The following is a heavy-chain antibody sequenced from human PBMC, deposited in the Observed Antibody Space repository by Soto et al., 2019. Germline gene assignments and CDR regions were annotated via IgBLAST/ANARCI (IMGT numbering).Heavy chain of an antibody. V-gene: IGHV3-74*01. CDR1: GFTFDGYA. J-gene: IGHJ4*02. CDR2: SDDNGRRT. Sequence: GGSLRLSCAAPGFTFDGYAVHWSRQPPGKGLEWVSGSDDNGRRTHYADSVKGRFTMSRDNAQNTVYLQMNSLRAEDTAVYYCPRDVELQSFDNGGQGMLVTVAS. CDR3: PRDVELQSFDN. D-gene: IGHD1-26*01.